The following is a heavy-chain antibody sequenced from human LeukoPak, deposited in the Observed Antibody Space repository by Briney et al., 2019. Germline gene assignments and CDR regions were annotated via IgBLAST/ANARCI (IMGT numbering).Heavy chain of an antibody. CDR3: AKGAVQFPY. Sequence: PSETLSLTCIVSDDSINNYYWSWIRQPPGKGLEWIGYIYYTGNTQYNPSVKSRVTISVDTSKNQFSLKLTSVTAADTAVYFCAKGAVQFPYWGTGILVTVSS. CDR1: DDSINNYY. CDR2: IYYTGNT. J-gene: IGHJ4*02. D-gene: IGHD3-10*01. V-gene: IGHV4-59*01.